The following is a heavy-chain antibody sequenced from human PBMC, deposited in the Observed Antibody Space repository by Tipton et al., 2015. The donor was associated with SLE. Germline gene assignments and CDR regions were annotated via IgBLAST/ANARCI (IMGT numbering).Heavy chain of an antibody. CDR2: IYTSGST. CDR3: AREGGRQQLAYCDY. D-gene: IGHD6-13*01. Sequence: TLSLTCTVSGGSISSYYWSWIRQPAGKGLEWIGRIYTSGSTNYNPSLKSRVTMSVDTSKNQFSLKLSSVTAADTAVYYCAREGGRQQLAYCDYWGQGTLVTVSS. CDR1: GGSISSYY. J-gene: IGHJ4*02. V-gene: IGHV4-4*07.